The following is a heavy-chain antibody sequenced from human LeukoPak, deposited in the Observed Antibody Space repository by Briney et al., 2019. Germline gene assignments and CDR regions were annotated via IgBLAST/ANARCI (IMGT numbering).Heavy chain of an antibody. CDR1: GFTVTSNH. Sequence: PGGSLRLSGAASGFTVTSNHMNWVRQAPGKGLEWVSIIYTGGTTHYADSLKDRFTISRDDSINTLYLQMNSLRAEDTAVYYCARDSSSYYFDYWGQGTLVTVSS. D-gene: IGHD6-6*01. CDR2: IYTGGTT. V-gene: IGHV3-66*01. J-gene: IGHJ4*02. CDR3: ARDSSSYYFDY.